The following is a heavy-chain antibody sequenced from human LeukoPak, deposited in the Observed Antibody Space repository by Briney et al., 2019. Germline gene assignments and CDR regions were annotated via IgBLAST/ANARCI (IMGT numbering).Heavy chain of an antibody. Sequence: PSETLSLTCTVSGGSISSSTYFWGWIRQSPGRGLEWIGTISYGGDTYYNPSLKSRVTISVDPSKNQFSLKSSSVTAADTAVYYCARHSGGSYVYPFEIWGQGTVVTVSS. CDR1: GGSISSSTYF. J-gene: IGHJ3*02. D-gene: IGHD2-15*01. V-gene: IGHV4-39*01. CDR3: ARHSGGSYVYPFEI. CDR2: ISYGGDT.